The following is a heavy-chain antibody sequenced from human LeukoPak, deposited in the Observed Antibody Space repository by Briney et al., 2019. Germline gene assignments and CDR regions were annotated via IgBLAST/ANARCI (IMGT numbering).Heavy chain of an antibody. Sequence: SETLSLTCAVSGGSISSSNYYWGWIRQPPGKGLEWIGYIYYSGSTYYNPSLMSRVTISVDTSKNQFSLRLRSVTAADAAVYYCARLAYPFSGWKRGYFDNWGQGTLVTVSS. D-gene: IGHD6-19*01. CDR1: GGSISSSNYY. CDR2: IYYSGST. V-gene: IGHV4-39*01. J-gene: IGHJ4*02. CDR3: ARLAYPFSGWKRGYFDN.